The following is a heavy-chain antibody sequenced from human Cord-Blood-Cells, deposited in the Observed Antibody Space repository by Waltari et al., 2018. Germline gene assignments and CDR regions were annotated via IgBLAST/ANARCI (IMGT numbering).Heavy chain of an antibody. V-gene: IGHV3-23*01. J-gene: IGHJ4*02. D-gene: IGHD6-13*01. Sequence: EVQLLESGGGLVQPGGSLRLSCAASGFTFSSYAMSWVRQAPGKGLEWVSAISGSGGSTYYADAVEGRFTISRDNSKNTLYLQMNSLRAEDTAVYYCAKSLRSSIAAAGTDYWGQGTLVTVSS. CDR1: GFTFSSYA. CDR3: AKSLRSSIAAAGTDY. CDR2: ISGSGGST.